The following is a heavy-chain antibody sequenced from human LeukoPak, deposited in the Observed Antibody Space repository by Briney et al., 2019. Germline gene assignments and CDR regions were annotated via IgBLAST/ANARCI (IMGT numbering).Heavy chain of an antibody. V-gene: IGHV4-4*07. CDR3: ARDVSRYCSSTSCYTGDY. J-gene: IGHJ4*02. Sequence: PSETLSLTCTVPGGSISSYYWSWIRQPAGKGLEWIGRIYTSGSTNYNPSLKSRVTMSVDTSKNQFSLKLSSVTAADTAVYYCARDVSRYCSSTSCYTGDYWGQGTLVTVSS. CDR2: IYTSGST. CDR1: GGSISSYY. D-gene: IGHD2-2*02.